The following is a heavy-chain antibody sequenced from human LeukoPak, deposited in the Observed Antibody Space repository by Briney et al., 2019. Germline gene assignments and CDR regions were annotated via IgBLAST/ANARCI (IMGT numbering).Heavy chain of an antibody. V-gene: IGHV4-30-2*01. Sequence: TSETLSLTCAVSGGSISSGGYSWSWIRQPPGKGLEWIGYIYHSGSTYYNPSLKSRVTISVDRSKNQFSLKLSSVTAADTAVYYCASQYGGNSAFDYWGQGTLVTVSS. J-gene: IGHJ4*02. CDR1: GGSISSGGYS. CDR3: ASQYGGNSAFDY. D-gene: IGHD4-23*01. CDR2: IYHSGST.